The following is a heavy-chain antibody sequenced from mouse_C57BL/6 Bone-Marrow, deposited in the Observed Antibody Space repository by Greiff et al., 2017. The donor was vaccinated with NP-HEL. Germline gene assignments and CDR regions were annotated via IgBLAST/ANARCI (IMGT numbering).Heavy chain of an antibody. V-gene: IGHV14-4*01. CDR2: IDPENGDT. Sequence: EVKLEESGAEIVRPGASVKLSCTASGFNIKDDYMHWVKQRPEQGLEWIGWIDPENGDTEYASKFQGKATITADTSSNTAYLQLSSLTSEDTAVYYCTTSTVVASGAYWGQGTLVTVSA. D-gene: IGHD1-1*01. CDR3: TTSTVVASGAY. J-gene: IGHJ3*01. CDR1: GFNIKDDY.